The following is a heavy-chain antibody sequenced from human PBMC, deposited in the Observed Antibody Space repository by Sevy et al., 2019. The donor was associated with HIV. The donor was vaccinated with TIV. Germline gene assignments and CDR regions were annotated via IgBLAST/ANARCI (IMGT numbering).Heavy chain of an antibody. D-gene: IGHD3-16*02. CDR2: ISYDGSDK. Sequence: GGSLRLSCAASGFAFSNYYAMHWVRQAPGKGLEWVALISYDGSDKYYADSVKGRFTISRDNFKNTLYLHMNSRTTEDTAVYYCARPRANFVDHYFFYAMDVWGQGTTVTVSS. CDR1: GFAFSNYYA. CDR3: ARPRANFVDHYFFYAMDV. J-gene: IGHJ6*02. V-gene: IGHV3-30-3*01.